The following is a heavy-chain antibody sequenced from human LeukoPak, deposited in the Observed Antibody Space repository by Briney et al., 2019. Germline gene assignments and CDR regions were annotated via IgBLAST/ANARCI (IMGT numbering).Heavy chain of an antibody. J-gene: IGHJ4*02. CDR1: GFTFSSYA. CDR3: AREPQQTVDY. CDR2: IKQDGSEK. V-gene: IGHV3-7*01. Sequence: PGGSLRLSCAASGFTFSSYAMSWVRQAPGKGLEWVANIKQDGSEKYYVDSVKGRFTISRDNAKNSLYLQMNSLRAEDTAVYYCAREPQQTVDYWGQGTLVTVSS. D-gene: IGHD6-13*01.